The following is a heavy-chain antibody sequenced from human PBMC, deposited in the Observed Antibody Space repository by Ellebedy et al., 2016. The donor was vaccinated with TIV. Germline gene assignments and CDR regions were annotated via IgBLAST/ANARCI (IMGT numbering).Heavy chain of an antibody. CDR3: SREVQITHWYFDP. D-gene: IGHD1-1*01. J-gene: IGHJ2*01. CDR2: IYSGGST. Sequence: GESLKISCAASGFTVSSNYMSWVRQAPGKGLEWVSVIYSGGSTYYADSVKGRFTISRDNSKNTLYLQMNSLRPEDTAVYFCSREVQITHWYFDPWGRGTLVSVSS. CDR1: GFTVSSNY. V-gene: IGHV3-53*05.